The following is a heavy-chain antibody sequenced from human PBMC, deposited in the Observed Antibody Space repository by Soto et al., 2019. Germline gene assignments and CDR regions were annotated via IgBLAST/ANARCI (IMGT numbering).Heavy chain of an antibody. CDR3: ARFLANYDFWSGYSGNFDY. CDR1: GYTFTGYY. J-gene: IGHJ4*02. Sequence: QVQLVQSGAEVKKPGASVKVSCTASGYTFTGYYMHWVRQAPGQGLEWMGWINPNSGGTNYAQKFQGRVTMTRDTSISTAYMELSRLRSDDTAVYYCARFLANYDFWSGYSGNFDYWGRGSLVTVSS. CDR2: INPNSGGT. D-gene: IGHD3-3*01. V-gene: IGHV1-2*02.